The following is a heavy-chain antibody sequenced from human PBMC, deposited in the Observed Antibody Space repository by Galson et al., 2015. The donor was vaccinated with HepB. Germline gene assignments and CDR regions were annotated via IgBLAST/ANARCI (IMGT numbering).Heavy chain of an antibody. Sequence: SETLSLTCAVYGGSFSGYYWSWIRQPPGKGLEWIGEINHSGSTNYNPPLKSRVTMSVDTSKNQFSLKLSSVTAADTAVYYCARGAYYYGSGSYYRGDKGMDVWGQGTTVTVSS. CDR2: INHSGST. J-gene: IGHJ6*02. D-gene: IGHD3-10*01. CDR3: ARGAYYYGSGSYYRGDKGMDV. CDR1: GGSFSGYY. V-gene: IGHV4-34*01.